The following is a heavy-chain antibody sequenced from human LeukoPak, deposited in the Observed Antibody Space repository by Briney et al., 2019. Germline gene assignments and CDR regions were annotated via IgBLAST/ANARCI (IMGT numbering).Heavy chain of an antibody. CDR1: GFTFSNYA. J-gene: IGHJ5*02. CDR2: ISGSGGST. CDR3: AKVGCSGGSCYSDWFDP. V-gene: IGHV3-23*01. Sequence: PGGSLRLSCAASGFTFSNYAVSWVRQAPGKGLEWVSAISGSGGSTYYADSVKGRFTISRDNSKNTLYLQMNSLRAEDTAVYYCAKVGCSGGSCYSDWFDPWGQGTLVTVSS. D-gene: IGHD2-15*01.